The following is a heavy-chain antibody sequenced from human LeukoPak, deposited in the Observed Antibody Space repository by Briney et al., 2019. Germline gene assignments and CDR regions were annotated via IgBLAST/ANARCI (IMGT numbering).Heavy chain of an antibody. D-gene: IGHD6-13*01. J-gene: IGHJ4*02. CDR3: ARDHSSSSEDY. CDR2: IFHTGST. V-gene: IGHV4-38-2*02. Sequence: SETLSLPRTVSGYSISSGYYWAWTRQPPGKGLEWIGRIFHTGSTYHNPSLKSRVTISVVTSTIHFSLKLNSVTAADQLVYYCARDHSSSSEDYWGQGTLVTVSS. CDR1: GYSISSGYY.